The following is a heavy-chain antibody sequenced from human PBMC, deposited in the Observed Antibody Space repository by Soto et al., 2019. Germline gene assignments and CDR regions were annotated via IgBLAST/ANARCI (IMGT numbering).Heavy chain of an antibody. CDR3: ARSPSLPYGVYGDAFDI. V-gene: IGHV4-39*01. D-gene: IGHD4-17*01. CDR2: IYYSGST. J-gene: IGHJ3*02. Sequence: QLQLQESGPGLVKPSETLSLTCTVSGGSISSSSYYWGWIRQPPGKGLEWIGSIYYSGSTYYNPSLKSRVTIAVDTSKNQFSLKLSSVTAADTAVYYCARSPSLPYGVYGDAFDIWGQGTMVTVSS. CDR1: GGSISSSSYY.